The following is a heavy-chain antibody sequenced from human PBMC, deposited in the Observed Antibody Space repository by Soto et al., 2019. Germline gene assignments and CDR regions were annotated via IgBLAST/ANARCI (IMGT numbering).Heavy chain of an antibody. CDR3: TSHSPEDMIRK. Sequence: SETLSLTCTVSGGSISSFYWSWIRQPAGKGLEWIGRIYSGGRNNYNPSLKSRVTMSVDTSKNQFSLRLSSVTAADTAVYYCTSHSPEDMIRKWGQGTLVTVSS. CDR1: GGSISSFY. V-gene: IGHV4-4*07. D-gene: IGHD2-15*01. J-gene: IGHJ4*02. CDR2: IYSGGRN.